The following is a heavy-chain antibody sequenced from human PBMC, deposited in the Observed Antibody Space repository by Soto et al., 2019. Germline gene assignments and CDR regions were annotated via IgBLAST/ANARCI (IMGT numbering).Heavy chain of an antibody. D-gene: IGHD2-15*01. CDR3: ARANGRGYCSGGSCSTGTWFDP. CDR2: IYYSGST. J-gene: IGHJ5*02. V-gene: IGHV4-59*01. Sequence: SSETLSLTCTVSGGSINSYYWSWIRQPPGKGLEWIGYIYYSGSTNHNPSLKSRVTISVDTSKNQFSLKLSSVTAADTAVYYCARANGRGYCSGGSCSTGTWFDPWGQGTLVTVSS. CDR1: GGSINSYY.